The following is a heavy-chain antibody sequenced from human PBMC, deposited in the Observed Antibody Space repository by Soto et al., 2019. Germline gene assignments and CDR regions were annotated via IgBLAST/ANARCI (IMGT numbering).Heavy chain of an antibody. Sequence: QVQLVESGGGVVQPGRSLRLSCAASGFTFSGYAMHWVRQAPGKGLEGVAVISYDGSKTYHADSVKGRFTISRDNSKNTLYLQMNSLRAEDTAVYYCATENKNWELLYWGQGTLVTVSS. V-gene: IGHV3-30-3*01. CDR2: ISYDGSKT. J-gene: IGHJ4*02. CDR1: GFTFSGYA. CDR3: ATENKNWELLY. D-gene: IGHD1-26*01.